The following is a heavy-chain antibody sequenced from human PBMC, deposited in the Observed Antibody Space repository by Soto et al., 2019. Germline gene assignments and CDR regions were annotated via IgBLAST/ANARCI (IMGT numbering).Heavy chain of an antibody. V-gene: IGHV4-39*01. CDR1: GGSINSNNYF. Sequence: QLQESGPGLVKPSETLSLTCTVSGGSINSNNYFWGWIRQPPGKGLEYVGSVHYSGGTYYKPALKIRVTVSLDTSKNQISLRLKSVSAADTAVYYCASIVVGATGHTDFDHWGQGTLVTVSS. D-gene: IGHD2-15*01. J-gene: IGHJ4*02. CDR2: VHYSGGT. CDR3: ASIVVGATGHTDFDH.